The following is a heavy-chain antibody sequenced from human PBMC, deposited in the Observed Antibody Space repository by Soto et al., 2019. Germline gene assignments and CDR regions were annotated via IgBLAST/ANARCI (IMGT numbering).Heavy chain of an antibody. CDR1: GFTFSSYS. CDR3: ATLGPYGSGSFSSADYYYGMDV. J-gene: IGHJ6*02. CDR2: ISSSSSYI. D-gene: IGHD3-10*01. Sequence: VQLVESGGGVVQPGRSLRLSCAASGFTFSSYSMNWVRQAPGKGLEWVSSISSSSSYIYYADSVKGRFTISRDNAKNSLYLQMNSLRAEDTAVYYCATLGPYGSGSFSSADYYYGMDVWGQGTTVTVSS. V-gene: IGHV3-21*01.